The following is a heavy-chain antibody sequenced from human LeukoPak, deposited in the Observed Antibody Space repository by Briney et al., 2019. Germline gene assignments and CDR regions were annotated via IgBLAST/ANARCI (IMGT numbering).Heavy chain of an antibody. CDR2: IKQDGSEK. CDR3: ARDQQQNIVPDY. J-gene: IGHJ4*02. CDR1: GFTINSYW. D-gene: IGHD2/OR15-2a*01. V-gene: IGHV3-7*01. Sequence: GGALRLSCAASGFTINSYWMSWVRPAPGEGLGWVANIKQDGSEKYYVDSVKGRFIISRDNAKNLLYLQMNSLRAEDMAVYYCARDQQQNIVPDYWGQGTLVTVSS.